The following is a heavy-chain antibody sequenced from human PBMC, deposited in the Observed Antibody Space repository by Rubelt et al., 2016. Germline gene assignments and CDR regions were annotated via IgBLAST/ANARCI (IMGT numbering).Heavy chain of an antibody. CDR2: IGGSGDRA. CDR1: RFTFSSYA. V-gene: IGHV3-23*01. CDR3: ATSSMVWGGQAY. Sequence: EVQMLESGGDLVQPGGSLRLSCVASRFTFSSYAMSWVRQAPGKGLEWVSGIGGSGDRAFYVESVKGRVTISRDNAKNSLCLQMNNLRAEDTAVYYCATSSMVWGGQAYWGQGTQVTVSS. J-gene: IGHJ4*02. D-gene: IGHD3-10*01.